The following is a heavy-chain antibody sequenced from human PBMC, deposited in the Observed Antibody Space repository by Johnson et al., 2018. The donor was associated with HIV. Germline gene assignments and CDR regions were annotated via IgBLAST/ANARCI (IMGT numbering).Heavy chain of an antibody. D-gene: IGHD1-1*01. Sequence: QMQLVESGGGVVQPGRSLRLSCAASGFTFSSYGMHWVRQAPGKGLEWVAVIWYDGSNKYYADSVKGRFTISRDNSKNTLYLQMNSLRAEDTAVYYCAREGTLGAFDIWGQGTMVTVSS. V-gene: IGHV3-30*19. CDR1: GFTFSSYG. CDR3: AREGTLGAFDI. J-gene: IGHJ3*02. CDR2: IWYDGSNK.